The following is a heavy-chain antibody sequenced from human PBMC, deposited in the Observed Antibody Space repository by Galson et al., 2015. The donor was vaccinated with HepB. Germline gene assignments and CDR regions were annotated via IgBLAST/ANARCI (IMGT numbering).Heavy chain of an antibody. CDR1: GFGFSTYW. V-gene: IGHV3-7*03. CDR3: ARGWTHDTSYWYRFDN. Sequence: SLRLSCATSGFGFSTYWMAWVRQAPGQGLEWVANIKPDGSDMFYVGSVKGRFTISRYNAKNSLYLQMNRLRAEDTAIYCCARGWTHDTSYWYRFDNWGQGTLVTVSS. J-gene: IGHJ4*02. CDR2: IKPDGSDM. D-gene: IGHD2-2*01.